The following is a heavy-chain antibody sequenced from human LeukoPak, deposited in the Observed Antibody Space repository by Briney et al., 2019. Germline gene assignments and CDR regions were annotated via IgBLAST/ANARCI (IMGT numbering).Heavy chain of an antibody. D-gene: IGHD6-19*01. J-gene: IGHJ2*01. V-gene: IGHV3-9*01. CDR2: ISWNSGSI. Sequence: AGGSLRLSCAASGFTFDDYAMHWVRQAPGKGLEWASGISWNSGSIGYADSVKGRFTISRDNAKNSLYLQMNSLRAEDTALYYCAKDKGLAVAVLFDLWGRGTLVTVSS. CDR1: GFTFDDYA. CDR3: AKDKGLAVAVLFDL.